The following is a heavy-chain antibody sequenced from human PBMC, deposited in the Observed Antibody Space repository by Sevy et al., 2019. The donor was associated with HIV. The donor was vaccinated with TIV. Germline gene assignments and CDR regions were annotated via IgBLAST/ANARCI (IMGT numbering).Heavy chain of an antibody. CDR2: ISSSGSYI. CDR3: ARVRPYDTRDFDY. J-gene: IGHJ4*02. CDR1: GFTFRSYT. V-gene: IGHV3-21*01. D-gene: IGHD3-22*01. Sequence: GGSLRLSCVASGFTFRSYTMKWDRQAPGKGLECVSSISSSGSYIYYADSVKGRFTISRDDAKNSLYLQMSTLRAEDAALYYCARVRPYDTRDFDYWGQGTLVTVSS.